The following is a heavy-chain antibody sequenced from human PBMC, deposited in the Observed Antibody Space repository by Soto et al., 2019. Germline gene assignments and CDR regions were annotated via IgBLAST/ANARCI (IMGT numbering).Heavy chain of an antibody. CDR1: GFTFSDAW. V-gene: IGHV3-15*07. CDR3: AYSRDSSGLRHFDY. J-gene: IGHJ4*02. Sequence: EVQLVESGGGLIKPGESLRLSCVASGFTFSDAWMKWVRHAPGKGLEWVGRIKSKANGGTTDYAAPLKGRVTIFRDDSKNTVYLQMDSLKTEDTAVYYCAYSRDSSGLRHFDYWGQGTLVTVSS. D-gene: IGHD3-22*01. CDR2: IKSKANGGTT.